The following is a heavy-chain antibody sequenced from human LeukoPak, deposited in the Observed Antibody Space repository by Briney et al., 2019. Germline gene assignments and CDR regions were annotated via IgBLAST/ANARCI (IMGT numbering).Heavy chain of an antibody. CDR3: AKDRRCSGGSCYSSWYYFDY. V-gene: IGHV1-18*04. J-gene: IGHJ4*02. CDR1: GYTFTSYG. Sequence: ASVKVSCKASGYTFTSYGISWVRQAPGQGLEWMVWISAYNGNTNYAQKLQGRVTMTTDTSTSTAYIELRSLRSDDTAVYYCAKDRRCSGGSCYSSWYYFDYWGQGTLVTVSS. D-gene: IGHD2-15*01. CDR2: ISAYNGNT.